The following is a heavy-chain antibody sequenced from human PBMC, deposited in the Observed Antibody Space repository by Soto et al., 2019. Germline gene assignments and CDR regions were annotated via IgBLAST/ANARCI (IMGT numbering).Heavy chain of an antibody. CDR2: IVVGSGNT. Sequence: QMQLVQSGPEVKKPGTSVKVSCKASGFTFTSSAVQWVRQARGQRLEWIGWIVVGSGNTDYAQKFQERVTITRDMSTSTAYMELSSLRSEDTAVYYCGATPVVAYYYGMDVWGQGTTVTVSS. V-gene: IGHV1-58*01. D-gene: IGHD2-15*01. CDR3: GATPVVAYYYGMDV. CDR1: GFTFTSSA. J-gene: IGHJ6*02.